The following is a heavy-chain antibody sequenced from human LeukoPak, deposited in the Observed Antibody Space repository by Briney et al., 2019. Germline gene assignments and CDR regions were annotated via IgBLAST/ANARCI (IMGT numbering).Heavy chain of an antibody. CDR2: IGTAGDP. J-gene: IGHJ3*02. Sequence: GGSLRLSCAASGXTFSSHDMHWVRQTTGKGLEWVSGIGTAGDPYYLDSVKGRFTISRENAKNSLYLQMNSLRAGDTAVYYCARPRTLWGAFDIWGQGTMVTVSS. D-gene: IGHD2-21*01. CDR3: ARPRTLWGAFDI. V-gene: IGHV3-13*05. CDR1: GXTFSSHD.